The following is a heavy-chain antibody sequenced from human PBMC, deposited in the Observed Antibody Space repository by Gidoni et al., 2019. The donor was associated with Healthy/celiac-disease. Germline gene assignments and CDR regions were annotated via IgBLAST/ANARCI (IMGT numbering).Heavy chain of an antibody. CDR2: IYTSGST. Sequence: QVQLQESGPGLVKPSQTLSLTCTVSGGSISSGSYYWSWIRQPAGKGLEWIGRIYTSGSTNYNPSLKSRVTMSVDTSKNQFSLKLSSVTAADTAVYYCARGETGTRPFDYWGQGTLVTVSS. V-gene: IGHV4-61*02. J-gene: IGHJ4*02. D-gene: IGHD1-7*01. CDR3: ARGETGTRPFDY. CDR1: GGSISSGSYY.